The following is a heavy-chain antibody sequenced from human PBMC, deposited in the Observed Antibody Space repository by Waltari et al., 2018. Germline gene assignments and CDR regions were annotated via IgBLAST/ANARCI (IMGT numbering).Heavy chain of an antibody. CDR3: ARDRGYCGGDCYKNLDS. D-gene: IGHD2-21*01. CDR1: GFPFGAYW. Sequence: EVQLVESGGGLVQPGGSLRLSCAAFGFPFGAYWMTWVRQAPGKGLEWVANIKKDGGEKYYVDSVKGRFTVSRDNAKNSLYLQMSSLRAEDTAVYYCARDRGYCGGDCYKNLDSWGQGTLVAVSS. V-gene: IGHV3-7*01. CDR2: IKKDGGEK. J-gene: IGHJ4*02.